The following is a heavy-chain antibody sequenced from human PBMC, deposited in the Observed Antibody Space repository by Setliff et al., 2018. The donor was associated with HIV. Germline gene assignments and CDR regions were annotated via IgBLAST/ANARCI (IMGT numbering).Heavy chain of an antibody. CDR1: GYNFSTYA. J-gene: IGHJ4*02. D-gene: IGHD1-26*01. CDR3: VRVRVGGSLYFDY. Sequence: GASVKVSCKASGYNFSTYALHWVRQAPGQRLEWLGWMNAASGKTKYSEEFQDRITFTRDTSAKTGYLELTKLRSEDMGIYYCVRVRVGGSLYFDYWGQGTPVTVSS. CDR2: MNAASGKT. V-gene: IGHV1-3*03.